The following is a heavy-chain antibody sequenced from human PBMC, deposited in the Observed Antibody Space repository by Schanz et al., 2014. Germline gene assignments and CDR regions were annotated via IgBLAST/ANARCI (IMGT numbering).Heavy chain of an antibody. Sequence: EVQVVESGGGLVQPGGSLRLSCAASGFTFSDHHMDWVRQAPGKGLELLCRTRNKTNSYTTGYAASVKGRFTISRDESKNSLYLQTNRLKTEDTAVYYCGRSPRMDVWGQGTMVTVSS. J-gene: IGHJ6*02. CDR2: TRNKTNSYTT. CDR1: GFTFSDHH. CDR3: GRSPRMDV. V-gene: IGHV3-72*01.